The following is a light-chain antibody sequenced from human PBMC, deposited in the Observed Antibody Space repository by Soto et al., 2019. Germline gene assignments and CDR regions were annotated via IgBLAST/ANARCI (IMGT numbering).Light chain of an antibody. J-gene: IGKJ1*01. CDR2: GAS. CDR3: QQYGRSTTT. CDR1: QSVSNSF. Sequence: EVVFTQSPATLSLSPGERATLSCRASQSVSNSFLAWCQQKPGRAPRLLIYGASTRETGIPDRFSASGAATEFTLTISRLEPEDVAVYYCQQYGRSTTTFGQGTKVDIK. V-gene: IGKV3-20*01.